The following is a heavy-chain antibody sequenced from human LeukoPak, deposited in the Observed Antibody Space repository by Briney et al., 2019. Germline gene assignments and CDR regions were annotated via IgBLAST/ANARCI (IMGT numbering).Heavy chain of an antibody. J-gene: IGHJ5*02. D-gene: IGHD6-13*01. CDR3: ARDGPQWGIAANWFDP. Sequence: GGSLRLSCAASRFTFSDYYMSWTRQAPGKGLEWVSYISSGGSNIYYADSVKGRFTISRDNSKNTLYLQMNSLRAEDTAVYYCARDGPQWGIAANWFDPWGQGALVTVSS. V-gene: IGHV3-11*04. CDR2: ISSGGSNI. CDR1: RFTFSDYY.